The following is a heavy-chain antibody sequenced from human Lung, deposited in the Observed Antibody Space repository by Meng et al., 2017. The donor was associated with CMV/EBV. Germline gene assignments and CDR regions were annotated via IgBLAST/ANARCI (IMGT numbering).Heavy chain of an antibody. CDR2: INAYNGDT. CDR3: ARVEVGITSGDY. Sequence: VRRLQFGVWLKKPGASVVFSCKALGYFLPAFGFNWVRKAPGQGLECMGWINAYNGDTNYAQTLQGRVTMTTDTSTSTAYMELRSLRSDDTAVYYCARVEVGITSGDYWGQGTMVTVSS. J-gene: IGHJ4*03. V-gene: IGHV1-18*01. CDR1: GYFLPAFG. D-gene: IGHD1-26*01.